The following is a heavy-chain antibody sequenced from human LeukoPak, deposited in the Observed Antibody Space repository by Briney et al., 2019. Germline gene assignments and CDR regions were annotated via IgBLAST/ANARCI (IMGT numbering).Heavy chain of an antibody. CDR3: ARDTDYGVAGSAYYFDY. Sequence: RASVKVSCKASGYTLTSYDINWVRQATGQGLEWMGWMNPNSGNTGYAQKFQGRVTITRNTSISTAYMELSSLRSEDTAVYYCARDTDYGVAGSAYYFDYWGQGTLVTVSS. CDR1: GYTLTSYD. V-gene: IGHV1-8*03. CDR2: MNPNSGNT. J-gene: IGHJ4*02. D-gene: IGHD4-17*01.